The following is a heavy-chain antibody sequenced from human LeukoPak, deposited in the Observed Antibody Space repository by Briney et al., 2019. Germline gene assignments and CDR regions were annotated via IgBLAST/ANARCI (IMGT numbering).Heavy chain of an antibody. J-gene: IGHJ4*02. CDR3: ANSEFYVSWKYAGLDN. CDR1: GLTFSTYV. CDR2: INGGGDGT. Sequence: GGSLRLSCAASGLTFSTYVMNWVRQAPGEGLEWVSTINGGGDGTYYADSVRGRITVPRDNSRNTLYLQMSFLGVEDTAVYYCANSEFYVSWKYAGLDNWGQGTLVTVSS. V-gene: IGHV3-23*01. D-gene: IGHD3-10*01.